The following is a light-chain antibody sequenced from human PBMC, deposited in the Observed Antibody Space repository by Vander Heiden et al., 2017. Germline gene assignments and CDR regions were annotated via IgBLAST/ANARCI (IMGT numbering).Light chain of an antibody. CDR1: QSVSSN. J-gene: IGKJ1*01. CDR3: QQCNNWPPT. Sequence: TLSVSPGERATLSCRASQSVSSNLAWYQQKPGQAPRLLIYGASTRATGIPARFSGSGSGTEFTLTISSLQSEDFAVYYCQQCNNWPPTFGQGTKVEI. CDR2: GAS. V-gene: IGKV3-15*01.